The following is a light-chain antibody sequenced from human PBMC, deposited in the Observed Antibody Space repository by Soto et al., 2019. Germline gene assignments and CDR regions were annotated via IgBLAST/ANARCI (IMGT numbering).Light chain of an antibody. Sequence: DIQMTQSPSSLSASVGDRVNLTCRASQGIRNDLAWYQQKPGKAPKRLIYAASSLQGGVPSRFSGSGSGTEFTLTISSLQPEDFATYYCLQHNSYPPTFGGGTKVEIK. V-gene: IGKV1-17*01. CDR3: LQHNSYPPT. CDR1: QGIRND. CDR2: AAS. J-gene: IGKJ4*01.